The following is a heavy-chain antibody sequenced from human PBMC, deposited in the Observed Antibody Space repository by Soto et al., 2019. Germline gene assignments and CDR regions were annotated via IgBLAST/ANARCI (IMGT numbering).Heavy chain of an antibody. D-gene: IGHD6-19*01. J-gene: IGHJ5*01. Sequence: PGGYPRLSCAASGYIFSSYALHWVRQVPGKGLEWVAVISYDGSDTYYGESVKGRFTISRDNSKNTLYLQVNSLRAEDTVVYYCVKCGWNHLPKWFDSCGQGSLVIVSA. V-gene: IGHV3-30*18. CDR2: ISYDGSDT. CDR3: VKCGWNHLPKWFDS. CDR1: GYIFSSYA.